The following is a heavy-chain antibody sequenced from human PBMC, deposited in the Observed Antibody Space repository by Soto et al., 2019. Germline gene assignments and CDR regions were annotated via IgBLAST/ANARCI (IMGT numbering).Heavy chain of an antibody. Sequence: EVQLVESGGGLVQPGRSLRLSCAASGFTFDDYAMHWVRQAPGKGLEWVSGISWNSGSIGYADSVKGRFTISRDNAKNSLYLQMNSLRAEDTALYYCAKDMGSSVAGTGYFDYWGQGTLVTVSS. V-gene: IGHV3-9*01. D-gene: IGHD6-19*01. CDR3: AKDMGSSVAGTGYFDY. CDR1: GFTFDDYA. CDR2: ISWNSGSI. J-gene: IGHJ4*02.